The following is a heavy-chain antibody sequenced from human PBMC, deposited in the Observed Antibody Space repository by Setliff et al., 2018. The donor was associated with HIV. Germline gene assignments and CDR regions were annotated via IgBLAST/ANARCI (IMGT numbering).Heavy chain of an antibody. V-gene: IGHV3-48*02. CDR1: GFNFKTYG. CDR2: IGSSNHGI. Sequence: GESLKISCAASGFNFKTYGMTWVRQAPGKGLDWVAHIGSSNHGIHYTASVQGRFTVSRDNANNLLFLQMNNLRDEDTAVYYCASFYGDYGYWGHGTQVTVAS. CDR3: ASFYGDYGY. D-gene: IGHD2-21*02. J-gene: IGHJ4*01.